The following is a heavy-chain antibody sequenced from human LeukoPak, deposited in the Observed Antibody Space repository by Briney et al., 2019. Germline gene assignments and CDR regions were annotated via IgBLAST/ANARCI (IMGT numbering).Heavy chain of an antibody. V-gene: IGHV3-21*05. CDR3: ARDLDY. CDR2: ISNTGTGA. J-gene: IGHJ4*02. Sequence: PGGSLRLSCAASGFTFSTYTMIWVRQAPGKGLEWVSYISNTGTGACYADSVKGRFNISRDKHKNTLYLQMSGLKAEDTAMYYCARDLDYWGQGTLVTVSS. CDR1: GFTFSTYT.